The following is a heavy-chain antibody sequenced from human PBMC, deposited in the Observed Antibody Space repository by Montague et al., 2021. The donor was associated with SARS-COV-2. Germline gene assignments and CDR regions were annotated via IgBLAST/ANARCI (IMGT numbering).Heavy chain of an antibody. D-gene: IGHD6-13*01. Sequence: SETLSLTCTVSGDSMNNYYWSWICQPPGNGLELIWYINYSGSTNYNPSLQRRVTLSKDTSKNQFSLWLTSVTAADTAMYFCARAPSYRCSWYAYFDYWGQGTLVTVSS. CDR2: INYSGST. CDR1: GDSMNNYY. CDR3: ARAPSYRCSWYAYFDY. V-gene: IGHV4-59*01. J-gene: IGHJ4*02.